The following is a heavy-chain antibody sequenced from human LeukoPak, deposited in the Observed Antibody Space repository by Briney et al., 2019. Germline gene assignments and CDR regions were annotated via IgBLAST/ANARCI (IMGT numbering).Heavy chain of an antibody. CDR1: GFTFSSYS. V-gene: IGHV3-48*04. CDR3: ARDRYYYDSSGYYNDAFDI. CDR2: ISSSGTSI. Sequence: GGSLRLSCAASGFTFSSYSINWVRQAPGKGLEWVSYISSSGTSIYYADSVKGRFTVSRDNAKNSLYLQMNSLRAEDTAVYYCARDRYYYDSSGYYNDAFDIWGQGTMVTVSS. J-gene: IGHJ3*02. D-gene: IGHD3-22*01.